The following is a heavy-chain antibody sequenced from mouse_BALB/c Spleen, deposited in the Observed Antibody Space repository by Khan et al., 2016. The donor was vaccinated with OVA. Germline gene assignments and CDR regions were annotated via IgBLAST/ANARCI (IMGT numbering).Heavy chain of an antibody. V-gene: IGHV1S81*02. D-gene: IGHD1-1*01. J-gene: IGHJ2*01. Sequence: QVQLQQPGAELVKAGASVKMSCKASGYTFTSYWMHWVKQRLGQGLEWFAETNPTNGRTYYNEKFKSKANLTVDKSSRTAYMLLSGPTFEDSAVYYCARIKKIVATYFDYWGQGTTLTVSS. CDR1: GYTFTSYW. CDR2: TNPTNGRT. CDR3: ARIKKIVATYFDY.